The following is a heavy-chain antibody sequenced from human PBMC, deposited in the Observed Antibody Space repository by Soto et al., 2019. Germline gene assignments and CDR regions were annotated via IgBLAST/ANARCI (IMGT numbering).Heavy chain of an antibody. J-gene: IGHJ3*02. Sequence: GGSLRLSCAASGFTFSSYSMNWVRQAPGKGLEWVSSISSSSSYIYYADSVKGRFTISRDNAKNSLYLQMNSLRAEDTAVYYCARDHPPLNCSSTSCYPTAAFDIWGQGTMVTVSS. V-gene: IGHV3-21*01. CDR2: ISSSSSYI. CDR3: ARDHPPLNCSSTSCYPTAAFDI. D-gene: IGHD2-2*01. CDR1: GFTFSSYS.